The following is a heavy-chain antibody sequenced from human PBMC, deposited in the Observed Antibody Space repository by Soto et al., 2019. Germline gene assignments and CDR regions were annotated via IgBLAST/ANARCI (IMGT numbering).Heavy chain of an antibody. CDR2: INRNGKNK. J-gene: IGHJ4*02. CDR3: ARRRRTDIDDIVFMHDFDF. D-gene: IGHD2-15*01. V-gene: IGHV3-11*01. CDR1: GFTFSDYY. Sequence: QVQLVESGGGLVKPGGSLRLSCTASGFTFSDYYMSLIRQASGRGLEWLSYINRNGKNKDYADSVRGRFIIYRDNAKTSLYLEMNGLSVEDTAVYYCARRRRTDIDDIVFMHDFDFWGQGALVTVSS.